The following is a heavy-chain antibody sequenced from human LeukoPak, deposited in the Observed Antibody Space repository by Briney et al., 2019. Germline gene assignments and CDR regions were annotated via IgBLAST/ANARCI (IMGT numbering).Heavy chain of an antibody. D-gene: IGHD6-13*01. CDR1: GGSISSYY. V-gene: IGHV4-4*07. CDR2: IYTSGST. Sequence: SETLSLTCTVSGGSISSYYWSWIRQPAGKGLEWIGRIYTSGSTNYNLSLKTRVTMSVDTSNNQFSLKLSSVTAADTAVYYCATGVHGITAAGDYYFDYWGQGTLVTVSS. CDR3: ATGVHGITAAGDYYFDY. J-gene: IGHJ4*02.